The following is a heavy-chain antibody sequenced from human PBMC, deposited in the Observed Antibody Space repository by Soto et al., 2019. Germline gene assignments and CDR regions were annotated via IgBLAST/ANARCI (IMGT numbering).Heavy chain of an antibody. CDR1: GFTFISSF. D-gene: IGHD6-19*01. J-gene: IGHJ4*02. CDR2: INQDRGVT. Sequence: PGGSLRLSCVASGFTFISSFMGWIRQAPGKGLEWVANINQDRGVTYYVDSVEGRFTISRDNTKDSLSLQMNSLRGEDTAIYYCARYYRGSGRYFFDYWGQGTPVTVSS. V-gene: IGHV3-7*03. CDR3: ARYYRGSGRYFFDY.